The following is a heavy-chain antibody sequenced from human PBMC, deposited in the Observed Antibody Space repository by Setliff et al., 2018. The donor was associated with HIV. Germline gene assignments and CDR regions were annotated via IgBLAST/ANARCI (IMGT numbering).Heavy chain of an antibody. V-gene: IGHV4-34*01. CDR3: AREGDGRINIIRGVESYFYYGMDV. CDR1: GGPSTDHY. J-gene: IGHJ6*02. D-gene: IGHD3-10*01. Sequence: SETLSLTCAVYGGPSTDHYWNWIRQSPGMGLEWIGEINHSGSTNYNPSLKSRVTISLDTSKNQFSLNLMSVTAADTAVYYCAREGDGRINIIRGVESYFYYGMDVWGQGTTVTVSS. CDR2: INHSGST.